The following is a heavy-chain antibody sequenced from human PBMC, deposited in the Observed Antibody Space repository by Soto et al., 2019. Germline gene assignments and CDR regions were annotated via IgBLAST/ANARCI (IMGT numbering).Heavy chain of an antibody. CDR1: GFTFSSYA. CDR3: AKHLRYYYGMGV. CDR2: ISGSGGST. J-gene: IGHJ6*02. V-gene: IGHV3-23*01. Sequence: EVQLLESGGALVQPGGSLRLSCAASGFTFSSYAMSWVRQAPGKGLEWVSGISGSGGSTYYADSVQGRFTISRDNSKNTLYLQMNTLTAGDTATYYCAKHLRYYYGMGVWGRGPTLTVSS.